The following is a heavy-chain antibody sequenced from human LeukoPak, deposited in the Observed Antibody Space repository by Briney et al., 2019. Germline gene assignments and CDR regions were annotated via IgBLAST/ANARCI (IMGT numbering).Heavy chain of an antibody. V-gene: IGHV4-4*07. J-gene: IGHJ4*02. CDR1: GGSITSYY. D-gene: IGHD6-13*01. CDR3: ARVGDSSSWYETYYFDY. Sequence: KTSETMSLACTVAGGSITSYYWGWIRQPAGKGMEWIGRIYTSGSTHYNPSLKGRVTMSVDTSKNQFSLKLSSVTAADTAVYYCARVGDSSSWYETYYFDYWGQGTLVTVSS. CDR2: IYTSGST.